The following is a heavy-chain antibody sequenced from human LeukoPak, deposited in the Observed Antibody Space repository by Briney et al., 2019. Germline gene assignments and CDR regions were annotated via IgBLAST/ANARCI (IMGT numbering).Heavy chain of an antibody. V-gene: IGHV3-30*02. CDR2: IRSDGSDK. CDR3: AKAVYGYGFIDY. J-gene: IGHJ4*01. CDR1: GFIFSSYG. Sequence: LSGGSLRLSCATSGFIFSSYGMHWVRQAPGKGLEAVAFIRSDGSDKYYVDFVKGRFTISRDNSKNTLYLQMNGLRTEDTAVYYCAKAVYGYGFIDYWGQGTLVTVSS. D-gene: IGHD5-18*01.